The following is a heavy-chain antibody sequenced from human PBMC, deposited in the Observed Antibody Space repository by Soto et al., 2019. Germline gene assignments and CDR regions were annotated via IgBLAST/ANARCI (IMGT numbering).Heavy chain of an antibody. V-gene: IGHV3-30-3*01. Sequence: GGSLRLSCAASGFTFTNYAMHWVRQGPGKGLEWVAVISYDGNTKFYTDSLKGRFSISRDNSKNTLYLQMNSLRAEDTAVYYCAKDPRYCSGGTCFPEGEHWLDSWGQGTLVTVSS. CDR2: ISYDGNTK. CDR3: AKDPRYCSGGTCFPEGEHWLDS. D-gene: IGHD2-15*01. J-gene: IGHJ5*01. CDR1: GFTFTNYA.